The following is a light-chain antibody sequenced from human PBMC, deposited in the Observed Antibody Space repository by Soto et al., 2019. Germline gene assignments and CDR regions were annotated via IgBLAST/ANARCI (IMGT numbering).Light chain of an antibody. V-gene: IGKV2-24*01. Sequence: DVVMTQTPLSSPVTLGQPASISCRSSQTLVHSDGNIYLNWLQQRPSQTPRLLIYKISSRFSGVPDRFSGSGAGTDFTLQISRVEPGDVGVYYGMQSTYFPHTFGQGTKLEI. CDR2: KIS. J-gene: IGKJ2*01. CDR1: QTLVHSDGNIY. CDR3: MQSTYFPHT.